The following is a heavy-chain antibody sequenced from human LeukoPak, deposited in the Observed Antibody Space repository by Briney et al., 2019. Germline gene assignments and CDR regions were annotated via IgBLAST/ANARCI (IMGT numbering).Heavy chain of an antibody. CDR1: GFTFRSYE. J-gene: IGHJ4*02. CDR2: ISSSSSTI. Sequence: GGSLRLSCAASGFTFRSYEMNWVRQAPGKGLEWVSYISSSSSTIYYSDSLKGRFTISRDNAKNSLYLQMNSLRAEDTAVYYCATGGGPGWFGELSRGYFFDYWGQGTLVTVSS. V-gene: IGHV3-48*03. CDR3: ATGGGPGWFGELSRGYFFDY. D-gene: IGHD3-10*01.